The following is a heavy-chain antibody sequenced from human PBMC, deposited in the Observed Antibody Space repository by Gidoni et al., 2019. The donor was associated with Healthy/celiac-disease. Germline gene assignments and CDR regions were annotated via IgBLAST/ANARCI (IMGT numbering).Heavy chain of an antibody. D-gene: IGHD3-22*01. J-gene: IGHJ4*02. CDR3: ARGNDYDSSGYFIFFDY. Sequence: QVQLVQSGAQVKKPVASVKVSCKASGYTFTSYAMHWVRQAPGQRLEWMGWINAGNGNTKYSQKFQGRVTITRDTSASTAYRELSSLRSEDTAVYYCARGNDYDSSGYFIFFDYWGQGTLVTVSS. V-gene: IGHV1-3*01. CDR2: INAGNGNT. CDR1: GYTFTSYA.